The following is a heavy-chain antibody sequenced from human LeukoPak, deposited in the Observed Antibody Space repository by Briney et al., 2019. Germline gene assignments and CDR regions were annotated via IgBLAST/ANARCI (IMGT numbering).Heavy chain of an antibody. J-gene: IGHJ4*02. V-gene: IGHV5-51*01. D-gene: IGHD2-2*01. CDR3: ARHLLPAAANSPFDY. Sequence: GESLKISCKGSGYGFTYYWIGWVRQLPGRGLEWMGSIYPGDSETSYSPSFQGQVTISADKSVSTAYLQWSSLKASDTAMYYCARHLLPAAANSPFDYWGQGTLVTVSS. CDR1: GYGFTYYW. CDR2: IYPGDSET.